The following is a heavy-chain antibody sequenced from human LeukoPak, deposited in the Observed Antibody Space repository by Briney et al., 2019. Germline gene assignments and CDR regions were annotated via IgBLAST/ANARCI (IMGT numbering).Heavy chain of an antibody. V-gene: IGHV3-33*01. Sequence: GGSLRLSCAVSGFIFSDYGFDWVRQAPGKGLEWDAVTRFDGSIKQYADSVKGRFTISRDDSKHTLYLQMNFLKSEDTSVYYCARWGGTRQYYFDYWGQGTLVTVSS. D-gene: IGHD1-1*01. CDR1: GFIFSDYG. J-gene: IGHJ4*02. CDR3: ARWGGTRQYYFDY. CDR2: TRFDGSIK.